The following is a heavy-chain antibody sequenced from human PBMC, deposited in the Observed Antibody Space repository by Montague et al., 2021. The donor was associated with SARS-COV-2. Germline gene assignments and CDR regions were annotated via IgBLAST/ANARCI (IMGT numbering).Heavy chain of an antibody. V-gene: IGHV3-9*01. J-gene: IGHJ6*02. Sequence: SLRLSCAASGFTFDDYAMHWVRQAPGKGLEWVSGISWNSGRIGYVDSVRGRFTISRDNAKNSLYLQMNSLRAEDTALYFCAKGTTTGYFYGMDVWGQGTTVTVSS. D-gene: IGHD1-1*01. CDR3: AKGTTTGYFYGMDV. CDR1: GFTFDDYA. CDR2: ISWNSGRI.